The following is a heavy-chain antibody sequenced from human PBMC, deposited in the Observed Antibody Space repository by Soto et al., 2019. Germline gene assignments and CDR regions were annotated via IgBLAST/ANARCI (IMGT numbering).Heavy chain of an antibody. J-gene: IGHJ3*02. D-gene: IGHD2-21*02. CDR1: GDSISSGAYY. V-gene: IGHV4-31*03. CDR3: ARLTTIDAFDI. Sequence: QVQLQESGPGLVKPSQTLSLTCTVSGDSISSGAYYWSWIRQHPGKGLEWIGYIYYSGNTYYNPSLQSXXAXSXHSSKNQFSLTLSSVTAADTAAYYCARLTTIDAFDIWGQGTMVTVSS. CDR2: IYYSGNT.